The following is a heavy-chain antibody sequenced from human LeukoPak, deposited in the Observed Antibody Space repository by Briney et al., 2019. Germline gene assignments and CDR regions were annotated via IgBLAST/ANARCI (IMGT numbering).Heavy chain of an antibody. Sequence: PGGSLRLSCAASGFTFSSYGMSWVRQAPGKGLEWVSAISGSGGSTYYADSVKGRFTISRDNSKNTLYLQMSSLRAEDTAVYYCAKITRLGELSLSSWFDPWGQGTLVTVSS. V-gene: IGHV3-23*01. CDR3: AKITRLGELSLSSWFDP. J-gene: IGHJ5*02. CDR1: GFTFSSYG. D-gene: IGHD3-16*02. CDR2: ISGSGGST.